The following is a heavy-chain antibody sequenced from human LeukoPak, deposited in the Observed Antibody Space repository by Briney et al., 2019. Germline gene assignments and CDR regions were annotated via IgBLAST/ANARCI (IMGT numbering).Heavy chain of an antibody. Sequence: SETLSLTCTVSGGSISSSSYYWGWIRQPPGKGLEWIGYIYYSGSTNYNPSLKSRVTISVDTSKNQFSLKLSSVTAADTAVYYCARVVPAARYYMDVWGKGTTVTISS. J-gene: IGHJ6*03. CDR1: GGSISSSSYY. V-gene: IGHV4-61*05. D-gene: IGHD2-2*01. CDR3: ARVVPAARYYMDV. CDR2: IYYSGST.